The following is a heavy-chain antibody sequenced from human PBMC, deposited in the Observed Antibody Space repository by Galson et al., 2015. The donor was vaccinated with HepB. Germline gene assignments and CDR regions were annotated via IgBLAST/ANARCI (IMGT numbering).Heavy chain of an antibody. CDR1: GYSFTNYW. D-gene: IGHD6-13*01. CDR2: IYPGDSDT. Sequence: QSGAEVKKPGESLKISCKGSGYSFTNYWIAWVRQMPGKGLEWIGIIYPGDSDTRYSPSFQGQVTISADKSISTAYLQWRSLKASDTTVYYCAREGGSSWSRYYYYGMDVWGQGTTVTVSS. V-gene: IGHV5-51*03. CDR3: AREGGSSWSRYYYYGMDV. J-gene: IGHJ6*02.